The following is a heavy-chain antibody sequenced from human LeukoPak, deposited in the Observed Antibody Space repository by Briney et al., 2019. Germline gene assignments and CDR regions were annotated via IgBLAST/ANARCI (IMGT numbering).Heavy chain of an antibody. D-gene: IGHD4-17*01. J-gene: IGHJ4*02. CDR3: ARDLDYGDYIDY. CDR2: ISSSSRYI. V-gene: IGHV3-21*01. Sequence: GGSLRLSCAASGFTFSSYWMSWVRQAPGKGLEWVSYISSSSRYIYYADSVKGRFTISRDNAKNSLYLQMNSLRAEDTAVYYCARDLDYGDYIDYWGQGTQVTVSS. CDR1: GFTFSSYW.